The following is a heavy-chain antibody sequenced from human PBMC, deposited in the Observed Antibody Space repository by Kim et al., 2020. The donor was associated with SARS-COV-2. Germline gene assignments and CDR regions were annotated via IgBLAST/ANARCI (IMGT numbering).Heavy chain of an antibody. CDR1: RFTFSNAW. CDR3: TTFPVRGLSAFDI. J-gene: IGHJ3*02. V-gene: IGHV3-15*01. Sequence: GGSLRLSCAGSRFTFSNAWMSWVRQAPGKGLEWVGRIKSKTDGGTTDYAAPVKGRFTISRDDSKNTLYLQMSSLQTEDTAVYYCTTFPVRGLSAFDIWGQGPMVTVSS. D-gene: IGHD6-19*01. CDR2: IKSKTDGGTT.